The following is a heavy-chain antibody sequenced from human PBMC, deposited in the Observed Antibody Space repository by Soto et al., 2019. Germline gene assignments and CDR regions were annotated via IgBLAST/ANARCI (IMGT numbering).Heavy chain of an antibody. V-gene: IGHV4-30-4*01. D-gene: IGHD2-15*01. CDR2: IFYSGST. J-gene: IGHJ4*01. CDR1: GGSITSGDYY. Sequence: TLSLTCTVSGGSITSGDYYWSWIRQPPGKGLEWIAYIFYSGSTYYNPSLKSRVSLSVDTSKNQFSLKLNSVTAADTAVYXXXXVXXWWLTXFDSWGHGTLVXVSS. CDR3: XXVXXWWLTXFDS.